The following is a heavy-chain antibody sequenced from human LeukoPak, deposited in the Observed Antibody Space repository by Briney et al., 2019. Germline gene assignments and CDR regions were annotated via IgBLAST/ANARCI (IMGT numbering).Heavy chain of an antibody. CDR3: ASLAVAGTPDY. CDR1: GFTFSTFA. Sequence: GGSLRLSCAASGFTFSTFAINWVRQAPGKGLEWVSYITGSSSTKDYADSVKGRFTVSRDNGRNSLYLQMNSLRAEDAGVYYCASLAVAGTPDYWGQGTLVIVSS. J-gene: IGHJ4*02. V-gene: IGHV3-48*01. D-gene: IGHD6-19*01. CDR2: ITGSSSTK.